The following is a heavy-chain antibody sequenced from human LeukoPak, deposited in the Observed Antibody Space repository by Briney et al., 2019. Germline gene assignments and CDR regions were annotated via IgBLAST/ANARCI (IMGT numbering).Heavy chain of an antibody. CDR3: AREPSGWYLDC. CDR2: ISGSSNYI. V-gene: IGHV3-21*01. Sequence: GGSLRLSCAASGFTFSDYSMNWVRQAPGKGLEWVSYISGSSNYIYYADSVKGRFTISRDNAKNSVYLQMNSLRAEDTAVYYCAREPSGWYLDCWGQGTLVTVSS. CDR1: GFTFSDYS. J-gene: IGHJ4*02. D-gene: IGHD6-19*01.